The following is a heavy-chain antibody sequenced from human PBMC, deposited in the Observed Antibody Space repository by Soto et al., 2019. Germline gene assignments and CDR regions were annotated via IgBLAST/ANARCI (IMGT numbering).Heavy chain of an antibody. Sequence: GASVKVSCKVSGYTFTEFSMHWVRQARGKGLEWMGGFDPKDGETRYAQKFKGRVTMTEDTSTDTAYMELSSLRSEDTAVYYCAKVGPITVDDYYSMDVWGQGTTVTVSS. D-gene: IGHD1-20*01. J-gene: IGHJ6*02. V-gene: IGHV1-24*01. CDR3: AKVGPITVDDYYSMDV. CDR2: FDPKDGET. CDR1: GYTFTEFS.